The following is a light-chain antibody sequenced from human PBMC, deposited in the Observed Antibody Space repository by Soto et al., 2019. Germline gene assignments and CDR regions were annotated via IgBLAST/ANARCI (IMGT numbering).Light chain of an antibody. V-gene: IGKV3-20*01. CDR2: GAS. Sequence: EIVLPQSHGTLSLSPGARATLPGRAGPLLPDTFLAWYQQKPVQAPRLLIYGASGRAPGIPDRFSGSGSGTDFTLTISRLEPEDFAVYYCQYSGSASGWTFGRGTKVDIK. CDR3: QYSGSASGWT. CDR1: PLLPDTF. J-gene: IGKJ1*01.